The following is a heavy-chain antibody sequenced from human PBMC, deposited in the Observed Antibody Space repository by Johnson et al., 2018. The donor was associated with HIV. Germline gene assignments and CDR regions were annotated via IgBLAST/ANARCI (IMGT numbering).Heavy chain of an antibody. CDR1: GFTFSDYY. V-gene: IGHV3-11*04. D-gene: IGHD4-17*01. CDR2: ISSSGDII. CDR3: ARRTVTALFDI. Sequence: QMLLVESGGGLVKPGGSLRLSCAASGFTFSDYYMTWIRQAPGKGLEWLSFISSSGDIIRYADSVKGRFTISRDNPKNSLILQMNSLRDEDTAVYYCARRTVTALFDIWGQGTLVTVSS. J-gene: IGHJ3*02.